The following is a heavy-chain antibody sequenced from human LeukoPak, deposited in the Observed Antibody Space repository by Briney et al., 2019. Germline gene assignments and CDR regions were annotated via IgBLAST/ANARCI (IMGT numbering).Heavy chain of an antibody. J-gene: IGHJ4*02. CDR1: GFTFSSYA. V-gene: IGHV3-30-3*01. CDR3: ASSLTPGDGYNSRPFDY. Sequence: PGRSLRLSCAASGFTFSSYAMHWVRQAPGKGLEWVAVTSSDGNIKYYADSVKGRSTISRDNAKNSLHLQMNSLRAEDTAVYYCASSLTPGDGYNSRPFDYWGQGTLVTVSS. CDR2: TSSDGNIK. D-gene: IGHD5-24*01.